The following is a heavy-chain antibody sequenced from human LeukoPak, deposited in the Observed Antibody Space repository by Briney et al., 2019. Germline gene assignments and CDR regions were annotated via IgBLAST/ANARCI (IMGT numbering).Heavy chain of an antibody. Sequence: GGSLRLSCVATGFTFTKHWMSWVRQSRGKGLECVAKIREDGNERHYVDSVKGRFTISRDNAKNSLYLQMNSLRADDTAVYYCTRVVLVGTTYSYFDYWGQGTLVTVSS. D-gene: IGHD1-26*01. V-gene: IGHV3-7*01. J-gene: IGHJ4*02. CDR1: GFTFTKHW. CDR2: IREDGNER. CDR3: TRVVLVGTTYSYFDY.